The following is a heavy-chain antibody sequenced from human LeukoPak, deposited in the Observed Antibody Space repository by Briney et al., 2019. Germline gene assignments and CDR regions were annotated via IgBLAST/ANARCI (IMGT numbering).Heavy chain of an antibody. Sequence: GGSLRLFCAASGFTFSSYNMNWVRQAPGKGLEWVSTITSTSTYIAYADSVKGRFTISRDNADNSLHLQMNSLRDDDTAVYYCAKERPHGMDVWGQGTSVTVSS. V-gene: IGHV3-21*01. D-gene: IGHD6-6*01. CDR2: ITSTSTYI. CDR1: GFTFSSYN. CDR3: AKERPHGMDV. J-gene: IGHJ6*02.